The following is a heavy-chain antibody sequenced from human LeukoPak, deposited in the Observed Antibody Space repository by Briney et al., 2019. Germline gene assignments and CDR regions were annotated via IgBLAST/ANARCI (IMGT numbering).Heavy chain of an antibody. D-gene: IGHD1-1*01. CDR3: ARANWSYGMDV. CDR2: IYYSGST. Sequence: SETLSLTCTVSGGSISSYYWSWIRQPPGKGLEWIGYIYYSGSTNYNPSLKSRVTISVDTSKNRFSLKLSSVTAADTAVYYCARANWSYGMDVWGKGTTVTVS. J-gene: IGHJ6*04. V-gene: IGHV4-59*01. CDR1: GGSISSYY.